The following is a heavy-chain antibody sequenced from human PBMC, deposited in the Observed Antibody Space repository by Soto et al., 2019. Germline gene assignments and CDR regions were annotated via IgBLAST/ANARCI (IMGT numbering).Heavy chain of an antibody. CDR1: GGTFSSYA. D-gene: IGHD1-1*01. V-gene: IGHV1-69*13. CDR3: ARGGTGTEGYFQH. Sequence: ASVKVSCKASGGTFSSYAISWVRQAPGQGLEWMGGIIPIFGTANYAQKFQGRVTITADESTSTAYMGLSSLRSEDTAVYYCARGGTGTEGYFQHWGQGTLVTVSS. CDR2: IIPIFGTA. J-gene: IGHJ1*01.